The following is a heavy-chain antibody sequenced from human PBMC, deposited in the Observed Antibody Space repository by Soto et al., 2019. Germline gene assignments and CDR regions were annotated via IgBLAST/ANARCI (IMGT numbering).Heavy chain of an antibody. CDR1: GGSISSGGYY. V-gene: IGHV4-30-4*01. CDR2: IYYSGNT. J-gene: IGHJ3*02. CDR3: ARPFPHYDSWGGRSPPYAFDI. Sequence: QVQLQESGPGLVKPSQTLSLTCTVSGGSISSGGYYWSWIRQPPGKGLEWIGYIYYSGNTYYSPSRAKRVSLSIDTSPNPFSLKLSSVTAADTAVYYCARPFPHYDSWGGRSPPYAFDIWGRGTMVTVSS. D-gene: IGHD3-3*01.